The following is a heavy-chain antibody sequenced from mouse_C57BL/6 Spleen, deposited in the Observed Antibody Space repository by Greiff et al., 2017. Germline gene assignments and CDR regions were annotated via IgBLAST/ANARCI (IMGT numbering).Heavy chain of an antibody. J-gene: IGHJ1*03. CDR3: ARNDYDGDWYFDV. Sequence: QVQLQQPGTELVKPGASVQLSCKASGYTFTSYWMHWVKQRPGQGLAWIGNINPRNGGTNYNEQFTSKATLTVDKSSSTAYMQLSSLTSEDSAVYYCARNDYDGDWYFDVWGTGTTVTVSS. D-gene: IGHD2-4*01. V-gene: IGHV1-53*01. CDR2: INPRNGGT. CDR1: GYTFTSYW.